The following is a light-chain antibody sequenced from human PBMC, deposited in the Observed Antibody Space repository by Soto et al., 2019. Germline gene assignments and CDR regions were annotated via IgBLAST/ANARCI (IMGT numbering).Light chain of an antibody. J-gene: IGKJ2*01. CDR2: AAS. CDR1: QSITTY. CDR3: QQSHSTPYT. Sequence: DIQMTQSPSSLSASVGDRITIACRASQSITTYLYWYQQKPGEAPNLLIYAASSLQSGVPSRFSGSGSGADFTLTITSLQPEDFATYYCQQSHSTPYTFGQGTKVDIK. V-gene: IGKV1-39*01.